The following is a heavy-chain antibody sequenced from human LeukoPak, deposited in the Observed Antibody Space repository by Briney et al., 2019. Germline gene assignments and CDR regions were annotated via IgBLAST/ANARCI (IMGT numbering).Heavy chain of an antibody. Sequence: SETLSLTCTVSGGSISSYYWSWIRQPPGKGLEWFGYIYTSGSTNYNPSLKSRVTISVDTSKNQFSLKLSSVTAADTAVYYCARQTDDAFDIWGQGTMVTVSS. J-gene: IGHJ3*02. D-gene: IGHD1-1*01. CDR3: ARQTDDAFDI. CDR2: IYTSGST. CDR1: GGSISSYY. V-gene: IGHV4-4*09.